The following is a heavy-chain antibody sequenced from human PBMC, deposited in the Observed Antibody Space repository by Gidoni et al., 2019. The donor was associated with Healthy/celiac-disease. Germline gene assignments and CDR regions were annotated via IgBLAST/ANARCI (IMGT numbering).Heavy chain of an antibody. CDR3: ARLVRGVINRRFDY. D-gene: IGHD3-10*01. CDR1: GGYFSGYY. CDR2: INHSGST. Sequence: TLYPTCAVYGGYFSGYYWSWIRQPPGKGLERIGEINHSGSTNYNPSLKSRVTISVDTSKNQFSLKLSSVTAADTAVYYCARLVRGVINRRFDYWGQGTLVTVSS. J-gene: IGHJ4*02. V-gene: IGHV4-34*01.